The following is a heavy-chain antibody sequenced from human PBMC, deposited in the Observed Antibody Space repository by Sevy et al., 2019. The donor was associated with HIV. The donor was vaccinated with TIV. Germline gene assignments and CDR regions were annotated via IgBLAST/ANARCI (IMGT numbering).Heavy chain of an antibody. CDR3: ARERSVVRGVIMDY. CDR2: ISSSSTI. D-gene: IGHD3-10*01. J-gene: IGHJ4*02. CDR1: GFTFSSYS. V-gene: IGHV3-48*02. Sequence: GGSLRLSCAASGFTFSSYSMNWVRQAPGKGLEWVSYISSSSTIYYADSVKGRFTISRDNAKNSLYLQMNSLRDEDTAPYYCARERSVVRGVIMDYWGQGTLVTVPS.